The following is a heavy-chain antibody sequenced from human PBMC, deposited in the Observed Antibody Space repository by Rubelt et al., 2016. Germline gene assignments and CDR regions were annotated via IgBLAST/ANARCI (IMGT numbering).Heavy chain of an antibody. Sequence: QLQLQESGPGLVKPSETLSLTCTVSGGSISSSSYYWGWIRQPPGKGLEWIGSIYYSGSTYYNPSLKSRVTISVERSNNQFSLKLSSVTAADTAVYYCARRGAIFGVVIYFDYWGQGTLVTVSS. V-gene: IGHV4-39*01. CDR2: IYYSGST. J-gene: IGHJ4*02. D-gene: IGHD3-3*01. CDR3: ARRGAIFGVVIYFDY. CDR1: GGSISSSSYY.